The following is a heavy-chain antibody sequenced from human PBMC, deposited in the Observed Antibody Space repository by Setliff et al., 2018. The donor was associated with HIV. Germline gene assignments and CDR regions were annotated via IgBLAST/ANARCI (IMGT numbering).Heavy chain of an antibody. CDR1: GYIFSTYG. D-gene: IGHD3-9*01. V-gene: IGHV1-18*01. CDR2: ISSYNGNT. CDR3: ARDLDILTGYYWGLDY. Sequence: ASVKVSCKASGYIFSTYGISWVRQAPGQGLEWMGWISSYNGNTNYAQKFQGRVTMTTDTSTNTVYMELRSLRSDDTAVYYCARDLDILTGYYWGLDYWGQGTLVTVSS. J-gene: IGHJ4*02.